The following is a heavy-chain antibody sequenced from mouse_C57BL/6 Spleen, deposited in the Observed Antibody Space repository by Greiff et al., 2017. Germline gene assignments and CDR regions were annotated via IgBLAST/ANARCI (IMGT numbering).Heavy chain of an antibody. CDR3: AREGVSKGVAD. CDR2: IYPRSGNT. V-gene: IGHV1-81*01. D-gene: IGHD2-5*01. J-gene: IGHJ3*01. CDR1: GYTFTSYG. Sequence: QVQLQQSGAELARPGASVKLSCKASGYTFTSYGISWVKQRPGQGLEWIGEIYPRSGNTYYNEKFKGKATLTADKSSSTAYMELRSLTSEDSAVYFCAREGVSKGVADWGQGTLVTVSA.